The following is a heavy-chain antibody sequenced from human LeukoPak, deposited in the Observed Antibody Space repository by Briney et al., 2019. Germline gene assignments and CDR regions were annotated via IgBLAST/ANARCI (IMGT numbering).Heavy chain of an antibody. V-gene: IGHV5-51*01. CDR2: IYPGDSDT. Sequence: GESLKISCKGSGYSFTSYWIGWVRQMPGKGLEWMGIIYPGDSDTRYSPSLQGQVTISVDKSITTAFLQWTTLKASDTAMYYCVRTTEYTSGWAFDHWGQGALVTVSS. D-gene: IGHD6-19*01. CDR1: GYSFTSYW. CDR3: VRTTEYTSGWAFDH. J-gene: IGHJ4*02.